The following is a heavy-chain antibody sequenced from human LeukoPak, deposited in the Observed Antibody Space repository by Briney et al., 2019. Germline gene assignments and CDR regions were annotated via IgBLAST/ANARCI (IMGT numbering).Heavy chain of an antibody. CDR1: GFAFSNYE. J-gene: IGHJ4*02. CDR2: ISSGGGYT. Sequence: PGGSLRLSCAASGFAFSNYEMNWVRQAPGKGLEWVSRISSGGGYTGYADSLKGRFTISRDNAKNSLHLQMNSLRAEDTAVYYCARDRRDGGYNPGDPRGFANWGQGTLVTVSS. CDR3: ARDRRDGGYNPGDPRGFAN. D-gene: IGHD5-24*01. V-gene: IGHV3-48*03.